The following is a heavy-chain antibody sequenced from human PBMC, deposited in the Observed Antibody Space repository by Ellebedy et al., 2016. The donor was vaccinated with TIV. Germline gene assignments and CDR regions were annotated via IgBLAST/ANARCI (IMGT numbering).Heavy chain of an antibody. CDR1: GGSISSSNW. CDR3: ARVAAAAGTFYYGMDV. D-gene: IGHD6-13*01. V-gene: IGHV4-4*02. CDR2: IYYSGST. Sequence: SETLSLTCAVSGGSISSSNWWSWVRQPPGKGLEWIGYIYYSGSTNYNPSLKSRVTISVDTSKNQFSLKLSSVTAADTAVYYCARVAAAAGTFYYGMDVWGQGTTVTVSS. J-gene: IGHJ6*02.